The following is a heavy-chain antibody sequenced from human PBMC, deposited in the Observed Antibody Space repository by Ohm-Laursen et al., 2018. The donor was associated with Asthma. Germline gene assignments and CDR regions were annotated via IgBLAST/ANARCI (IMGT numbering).Heavy chain of an antibody. D-gene: IGHD5-12*01. J-gene: IGHJ6*02. Sequence: TLSLTCTVSGDSINSDDYYWSWVRQPPGKGLEWIGFIFYNGSTSYNPSLRSRVAISIDTSKNQFSLKVTSVIVADTAVYFCARDGGGYGVNYYYYGMDVWGQGTTVSVSS. CDR1: GDSINSDDYY. CDR3: ARDGGGYGVNYYYYGMDV. CDR2: IFYNGST. V-gene: IGHV4-30-4*01.